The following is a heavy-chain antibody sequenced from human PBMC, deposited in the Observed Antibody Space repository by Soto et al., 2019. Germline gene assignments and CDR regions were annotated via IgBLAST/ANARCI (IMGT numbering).Heavy chain of an antibody. Sequence: QVQLVESGGGVVQPGRSLRLSCAASGFTFSSYAMHWVRQAPGKGLEWVAVISYDGSNKYYADSVKGRFTISRDNSKNTLYLQMNSLRAEDTAVYYCARPRAPYIVVVPAPLYYWGQGTLVTVSS. CDR2: ISYDGSNK. V-gene: IGHV3-30-3*01. J-gene: IGHJ4*02. CDR3: ARPRAPYIVVVPAPLYY. D-gene: IGHD2-2*01. CDR1: GFTFSSYA.